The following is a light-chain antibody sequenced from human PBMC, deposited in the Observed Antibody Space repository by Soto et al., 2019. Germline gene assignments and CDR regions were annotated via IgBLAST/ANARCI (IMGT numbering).Light chain of an antibody. J-gene: IGKJ4*01. CDR3: QQSYSAPPLT. V-gene: IGKV1-39*01. CDR1: QNIDIF. Sequence: DTQMTQSPPSLSASVGDRVTISCRASQNIDIFLNLYHQKPGRAPNLLIYGASTPLNGVPSRFSGSGSGSDCSLTISSLQPQVFGTYYCQQSYSAPPLTFGAGTKVDIK. CDR2: GAS.